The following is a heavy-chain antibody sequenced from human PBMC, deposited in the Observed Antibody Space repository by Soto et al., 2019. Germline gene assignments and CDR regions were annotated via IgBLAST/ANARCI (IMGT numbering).Heavy chain of an antibody. V-gene: IGHV4-39*01. J-gene: IGHJ6*02. CDR1: GGSISSSSYY. CDR2: IYYSGST. CDR3: ARNSRQQWLVRGYYYGMDV. D-gene: IGHD6-19*01. Sequence: SETLSLTXTVSGGSISSSSYYWGWIRQPPGKGLEWIGSIYYSGSTYYNPSLKSRVTISVDTSKNQFSLKLSSVTAADTAVYYCARNSRQQWLVRGYYYGMDVWGQGTTVTVSS.